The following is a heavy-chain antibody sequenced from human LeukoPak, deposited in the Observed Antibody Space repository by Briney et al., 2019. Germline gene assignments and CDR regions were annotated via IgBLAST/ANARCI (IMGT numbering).Heavy chain of an antibody. D-gene: IGHD2-8*01. Sequence: ASVKVSCKVSGYTLTELSMHWVRQAPGKGLEWMGGFDPEDGETIYAQKFQGRVTMTEDTSTDTAYMELSSLRSEDTAVYYCATGSGYCTNGVCYTNAFDILGQGTMVTVSS. CDR3: ATGSGYCTNGVCYTNAFDI. CDR2: FDPEDGET. J-gene: IGHJ3*02. CDR1: GYTLTELS. V-gene: IGHV1-24*01.